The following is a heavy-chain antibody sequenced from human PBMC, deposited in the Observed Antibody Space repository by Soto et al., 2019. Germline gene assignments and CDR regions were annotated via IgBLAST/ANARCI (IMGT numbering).Heavy chain of an antibody. Sequence: QVQLQESGPGLVKPSETLSLTCTVSGGSISSYYWSWIRQPPGKGLEWIGYIYYSGSTNYNPSLKSRVTISVDTSKNQFSLKLSSVTAADTAVYYCARSSYYDSSGYLDYWGRGTLVTVSS. V-gene: IGHV4-59*01. D-gene: IGHD3-22*01. CDR2: IYYSGST. J-gene: IGHJ4*02. CDR1: GGSISSYY. CDR3: ARSSYYDSSGYLDY.